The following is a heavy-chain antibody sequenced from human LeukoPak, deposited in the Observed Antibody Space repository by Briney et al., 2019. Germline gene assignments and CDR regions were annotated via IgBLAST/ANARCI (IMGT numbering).Heavy chain of an antibody. Sequence: SETLSLTCTVSGGSISSYYWSWIQQPAGKGLEWIGRIYTSGSTNYNPSLKSRVTMSVDTSKNQFSLKLSSVTAADTAVYYCARGPKWLRNAFDIWGQGTMVTVSS. CDR2: IYTSGST. D-gene: IGHD5-12*01. J-gene: IGHJ3*02. V-gene: IGHV4-4*07. CDR1: GGSISSYY. CDR3: ARGPKWLRNAFDI.